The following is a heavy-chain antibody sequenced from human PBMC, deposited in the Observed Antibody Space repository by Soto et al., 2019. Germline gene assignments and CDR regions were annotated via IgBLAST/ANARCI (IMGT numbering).Heavy chain of an antibody. CDR3: ARRAEGVTTPHFDC. CDR2: IYPDDSDI. D-gene: IGHD4-17*01. Sequence: SLKISCKGSRYRFTNYWIGWVRQMPGKGLEWMGIIYPDDSDIRYSPSFQGQVTISADKSISTAYLQWSSLKASDTAMYYCARRAEGVTTPHFDCWGQGTLVTVSS. V-gene: IGHV5-51*01. J-gene: IGHJ4*01. CDR1: RYRFTNYW.